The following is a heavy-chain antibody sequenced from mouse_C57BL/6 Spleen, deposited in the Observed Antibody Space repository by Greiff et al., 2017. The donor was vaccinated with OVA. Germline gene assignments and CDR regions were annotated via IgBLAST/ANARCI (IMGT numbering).Heavy chain of an antibody. V-gene: IGHV3-6*01. CDR2: ISYDGSN. Sequence: EVKLVESGPGLVKPSQSLSLTCSVTGYSITSGYYWNWIRQFPGNKLEWMGYISYDGSNNYNPSLKNRISITRDTSKNQFFLKLNSVTTEDTATYYCARGGTTVVAYYAMDYWGQGTSVTVSS. CDR3: ARGGTTVVAYYAMDY. D-gene: IGHD1-1*01. CDR1: GYSITSGYY. J-gene: IGHJ4*01.